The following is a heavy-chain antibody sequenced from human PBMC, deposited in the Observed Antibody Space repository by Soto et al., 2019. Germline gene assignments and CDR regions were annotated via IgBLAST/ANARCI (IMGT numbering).Heavy chain of an antibody. Sequence: GASVKVSCKTSGYTFSSICISWVRQAPGQGLEWMGWISPHKGDTYYAQRLQGRVTMTTDTSTSTAYMELRSLRSDDTAVYFCARDLDGSGNYYTNYWGQGTLVTVSS. CDR1: GYTFSSIC. V-gene: IGHV1-18*01. J-gene: IGHJ4*02. CDR2: ISPHKGDT. CDR3: ARDLDGSGNYYTNY. D-gene: IGHD3-10*01.